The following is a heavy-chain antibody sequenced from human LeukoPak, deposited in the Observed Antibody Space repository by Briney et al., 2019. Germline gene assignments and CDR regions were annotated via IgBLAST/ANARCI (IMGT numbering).Heavy chain of an antibody. CDR1: GFTVSTNY. D-gene: IGHD6-19*01. V-gene: IGHV3-53*01. J-gene: IGHJ4*02. CDR3: ASHSSAWYYGY. Sequence: PGGSLRLSCAASGFTVSTNYMSWVRQAPGKGLEWVSLIYSGGNTYYADSVKGRFTISRDNSKNTLFLQMTSLRAEDTAVYFCASHSSAWYYGYWGQGTLVTVSS. CDR2: IYSGGNT.